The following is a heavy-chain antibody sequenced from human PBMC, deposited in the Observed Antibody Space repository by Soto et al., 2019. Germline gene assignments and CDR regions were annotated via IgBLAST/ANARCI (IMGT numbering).Heavy chain of an antibody. CDR2: ISSDGDTI. J-gene: IGHJ6*01. CDR1: GFTFHEYA. Sequence: EVQLIESGGGWVQPGTSLRVSCAASGFTFHEYARHWVRQAPGKGLEWVAGISSDGDTIAYAESVQGRFTVFRDNAKNSLYLQMNSLLAEDTALYYCTKGRYVLIYYFGMDVWGQGTTVTVSS. V-gene: IGHV3-9*01. D-gene: IGHD5-12*01. CDR3: TKGRYVLIYYFGMDV.